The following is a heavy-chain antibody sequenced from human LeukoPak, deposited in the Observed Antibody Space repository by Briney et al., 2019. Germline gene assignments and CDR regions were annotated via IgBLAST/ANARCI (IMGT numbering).Heavy chain of an antibody. CDR1: GFTFSSYG. CDR3: ATLYCSSTSCKDY. D-gene: IGHD2-2*01. Sequence: PGGSLRLSCAASGFTFSSYGMHWVRQAPGKGLEWVAVIWYDGSNKYYADSVKGRFTISRDNSKNTLYLQMSSLRAEDTAVYYCATLYCSSTSCKDYWGQGTLVTVSS. J-gene: IGHJ4*02. V-gene: IGHV3-33*01. CDR2: IWYDGSNK.